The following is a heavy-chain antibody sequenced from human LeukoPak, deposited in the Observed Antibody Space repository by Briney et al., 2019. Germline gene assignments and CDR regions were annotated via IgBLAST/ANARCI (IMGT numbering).Heavy chain of an antibody. J-gene: IGHJ5*02. CDR3: ARAVENWFDP. D-gene: IGHD4-23*01. V-gene: IGHV3-30-3*01. CDR1: GFTFSSYA. Sequence: GGSLRLSCAASGFTFSSYAMHWVRQAPGKGLEWVAVISYDESNKYYADSVKGRFTISRDNSENTLYLQMNSLRTDDTAVYYCARAVENWFDPWGQGTLVTVSS. CDR2: ISYDESNK.